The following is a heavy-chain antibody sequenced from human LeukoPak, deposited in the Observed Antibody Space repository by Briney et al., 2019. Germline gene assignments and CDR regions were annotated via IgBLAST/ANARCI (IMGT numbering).Heavy chain of an antibody. V-gene: IGHV3-30*18. CDR2: ISYDGSNK. CDR3: AKGPRGYRYGYMLFDP. Sequence: PGRSLRLSCAASGFTFSSYGMHWVRQAPGKGLEWVAVISYDGSNKYYADSVKGRFTISRDNSKNTLFLQMNSLRAEDTAVYYCAKGPRGYRYGYMLFDPWGQGTLVTVS. CDR1: GFTFSSYG. J-gene: IGHJ5*02. D-gene: IGHD5-18*01.